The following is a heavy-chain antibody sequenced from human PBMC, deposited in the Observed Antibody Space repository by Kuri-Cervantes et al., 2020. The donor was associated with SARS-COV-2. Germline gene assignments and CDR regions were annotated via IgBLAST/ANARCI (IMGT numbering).Heavy chain of an antibody. CDR1: GFSLNTSGMC. J-gene: IGHJ4*02. CDR3: ARTTYYYGSGSYQDDY. Sequence: SGPTLVKPTQTLTLTCTFSGFSLNTSGMCVSWIRQPPGKALEWLARIDWDDDKYYSTSLKTRLTISKDTSKNLVVLTMTNMDPVDTATYYCARTTYYYGSGSYQDDYWGQGTLVTVSS. CDR2: IDWDDDK. V-gene: IGHV2-70*11. D-gene: IGHD3-10*01.